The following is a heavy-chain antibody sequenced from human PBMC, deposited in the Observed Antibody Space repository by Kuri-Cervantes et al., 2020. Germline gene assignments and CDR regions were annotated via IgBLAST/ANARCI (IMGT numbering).Heavy chain of an antibody. J-gene: IGHJ4*02. CDR3: ARLSYYCFDH. CDR1: GGTFSRYA. CDR2: IIPMFGTT. Sequence: SVKVSCKASGGTFSRYAISWVRQAPGQGLEWMGGIIPMFGTTNKAQKFQGRVTMTRDKSTSTVYMELSSLRSDDTAVYHCARLSYYCFDHWGQGTLVTVSS. D-gene: IGHD2-21*01. V-gene: IGHV1-69*05.